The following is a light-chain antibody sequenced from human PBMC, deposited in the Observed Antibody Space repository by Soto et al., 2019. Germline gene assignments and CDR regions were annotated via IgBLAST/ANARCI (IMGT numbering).Light chain of an antibody. CDR2: GAS. CDR1: QSVSSSY. Sequence: EIVLTQSPGTLSLSPGERATLSCRASQSVSSSYLAWYQQKPGQAPRLLIYGASSRATGIPDRCSGSGSGTAFTLTISRLEPEDFEVYYCQQYGSSPHTFGGGTKVEIK. V-gene: IGKV3-20*01. CDR3: QQYGSSPHT. J-gene: IGKJ4*01.